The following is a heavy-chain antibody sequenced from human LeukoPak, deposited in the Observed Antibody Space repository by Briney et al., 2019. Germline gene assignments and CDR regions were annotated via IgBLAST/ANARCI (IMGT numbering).Heavy chain of an antibody. J-gene: IGHJ4*02. D-gene: IGHD6-13*01. CDR3: ARVGSSWPHYYFDY. CDR1: GGSISSYY. CDR2: IYSSGST. Sequence: SETLSLTCTVSGGSISSYYWSWIRQPAGEGLEWIGRIYSSGSTNYNPSLKSRVTMSVDTSKNQFSLKLSSVTAADTAVYNCARVGSSWPHYYFDYWGQGTLVTVSS. V-gene: IGHV4-4*07.